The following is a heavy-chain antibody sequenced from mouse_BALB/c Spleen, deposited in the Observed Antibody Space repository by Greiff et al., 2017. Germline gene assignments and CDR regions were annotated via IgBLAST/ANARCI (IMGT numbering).Heavy chain of an antibody. V-gene: IGHV10-1*02. J-gene: IGHJ3*01. CDR3: VRQLTMTAY. D-gene: IGHD2-4*01. CDR2: IRSKSNNYAT. Sequence: EVKLMESGGGLVQPKGSLKLSCAASGFTFNTYAMNWVRQAPGKGLEWVARIRSKSNNYATYYADSVKDRFTISRDDSRSMLYLQMNNLKTEDTAMYYCVRQLTMTAYWGQGTLVTVSA. CDR1: GFTFNTYA.